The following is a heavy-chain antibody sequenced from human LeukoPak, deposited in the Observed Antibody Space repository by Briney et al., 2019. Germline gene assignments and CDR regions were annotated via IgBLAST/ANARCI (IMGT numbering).Heavy chain of an antibody. D-gene: IGHD3-9*01. Sequence: SETLSLTCTVSGGSISSYYWSWIRQPPGKGLEWIGYIYYSGSTNYNPPLKSRVTISVDTSKNQFSLKLSSVTDADTAVYYCARVAPNYDILTGYRTQPYYFDYWGQGTLVTVSS. J-gene: IGHJ4*02. CDR1: GGSISSYY. CDR2: IYYSGST. V-gene: IGHV4-59*01. CDR3: ARVAPNYDILTGYRTQPYYFDY.